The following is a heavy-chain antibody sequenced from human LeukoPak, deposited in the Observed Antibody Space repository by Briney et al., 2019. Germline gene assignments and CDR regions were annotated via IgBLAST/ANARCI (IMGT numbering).Heavy chain of an antibody. CDR1: GFIFSNYG. CDR3: AKPVFDYYYYYYMDV. D-gene: IGHD2-21*01. V-gene: IGHV3-30*18. J-gene: IGHJ6*03. CDR2: VSYDGSNK. Sequence: GGSLRLSCAASGFIFSNYGMHWVRQAPGKGLEWVAVVSYDGSNKYYADSVKGRFTISRDNSKNTLYLQMNSLRAEDTAVYYCAKPVFDYYYYYYMDVWGKGTTVTVSS.